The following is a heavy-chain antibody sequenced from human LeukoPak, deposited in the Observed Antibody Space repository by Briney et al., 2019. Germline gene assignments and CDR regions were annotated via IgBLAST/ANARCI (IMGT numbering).Heavy chain of an antibody. Sequence: ASVKVSCKASGYTFTSYGISWVRQAPGQGLEWMGWISAYNGNTNYAQKLQGRVTMTTDTSTSTAYMELRSLRSDDTAVYYCARDRVEAAAGHSFDYWGQGTLVTVSS. V-gene: IGHV1-18*01. CDR2: ISAYNGNT. CDR3: ARDRVEAAAGHSFDY. D-gene: IGHD6-13*01. CDR1: GYTFTSYG. J-gene: IGHJ4*02.